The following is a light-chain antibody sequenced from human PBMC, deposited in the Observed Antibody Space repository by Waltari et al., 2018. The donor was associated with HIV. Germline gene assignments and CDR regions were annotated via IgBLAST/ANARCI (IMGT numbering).Light chain of an antibody. CDR1: SSDVGGYNY. V-gene: IGLV2-14*01. Sequence: QSALTQPASVSGSPGQSITISCPGTSSDVGGYNYVSWYQHHPGEAPTLMIYEVYNRPSGISNRFSGSKSGNTASLTISGLQAEDEADYYCSSSISGDSLHVIFGGGTKLTVL. J-gene: IGLJ2*01. CDR2: EVY. CDR3: SSSISGDSLHVI.